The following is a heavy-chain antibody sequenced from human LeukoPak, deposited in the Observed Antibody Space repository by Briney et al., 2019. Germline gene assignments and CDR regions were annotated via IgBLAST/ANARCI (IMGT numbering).Heavy chain of an antibody. CDR1: GFTFSSYG. D-gene: IGHD3-3*01. J-gene: IGHJ5*02. V-gene: IGHV3-21*01. CDR3: AREYYDFWSGYSSYNWFDP. Sequence: GGSLRLSCAASGFTFSSYGMSWVRQAPGKGLEWVSSITSSSSYIYYADSVKGRFTISRDNAKNSLYLQMNSLRAEDTAVYYCAREYYDFWSGYSSYNWFDPWGQGTLVTVSS. CDR2: ITSSSSYI.